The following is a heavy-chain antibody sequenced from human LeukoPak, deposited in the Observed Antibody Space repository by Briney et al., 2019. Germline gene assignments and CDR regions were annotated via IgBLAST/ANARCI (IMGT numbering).Heavy chain of an antibody. D-gene: IGHD3-3*01. CDR1: GGSISSYY. CDR3: ARAETQYYDFWSGYHNWFDP. Sequence: SETLSLTCTVSGGSISSYYWSWIRQPPGKGLEWIGYIYYSGRTNYNPSLKSRITVLVDTSKNQFSLKLSSVTAADTAVYYCARAETQYYDFWSGYHNWFDPWGQGTLVTVSS. V-gene: IGHV4-59*01. J-gene: IGHJ5*02. CDR2: IYYSGRT.